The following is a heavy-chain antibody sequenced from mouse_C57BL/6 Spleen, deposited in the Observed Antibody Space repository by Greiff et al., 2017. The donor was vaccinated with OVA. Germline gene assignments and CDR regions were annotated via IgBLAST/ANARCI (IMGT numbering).Heavy chain of an antibody. CDR2: IYPSDSET. V-gene: IGHV1-61*01. J-gene: IGHJ2*01. Sequence: VKLQQPGAELVRPGSSVKLSCKASGYTFTSYWLDWVKQRPGQGLEWIGNIYPSDSETHYNQKFKDKATLTVDKSSSTAYMQLSSLTSEDSAVYYCARENTRDYFDYWGQGTTLSLL. CDR1: GYTFTSYW. CDR3: ARENTRDYFDY.